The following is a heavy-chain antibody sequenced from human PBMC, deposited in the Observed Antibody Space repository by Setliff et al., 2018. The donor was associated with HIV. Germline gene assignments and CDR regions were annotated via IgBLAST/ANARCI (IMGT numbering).Heavy chain of an antibody. V-gene: IGHV1-2*02. Sequence: ASVKVSCKSSGYTFTDYFMHWVRQAPGQGLEWMGWISPDIANTRISQRFRGSVTMTRDRSINTAYMEFSGLTSDDTAVYYCARQLSNSFDYWGQGTLVTVSS. J-gene: IGHJ4*02. D-gene: IGHD1-1*01. CDR2: ISPDIANT. CDR3: ARQLSNSFDY. CDR1: GYTFTDYF.